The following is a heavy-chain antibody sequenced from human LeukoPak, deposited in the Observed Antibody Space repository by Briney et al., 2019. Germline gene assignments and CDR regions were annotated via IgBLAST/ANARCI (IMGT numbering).Heavy chain of an antibody. CDR2: INPNSGDT. J-gene: IGHJ5*02. D-gene: IGHD4/OR15-4a*01. CDR1: GYTFTGYY. CDR3: ARTMANWFDP. V-gene: IGHV1-2*02. Sequence: ASVKVSCKASGYTFTGYYMHWVRQAPGKGLEWMGWINPNSGDTNYAQKFQGRVTMTSDTSISTAYMELSRLRSDDTAVYYCARTMANWFDPWGQGTLVTVSS.